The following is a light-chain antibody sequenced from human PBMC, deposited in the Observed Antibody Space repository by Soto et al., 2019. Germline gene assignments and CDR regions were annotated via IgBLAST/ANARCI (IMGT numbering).Light chain of an antibody. V-gene: IGLV1-40*01. CDR1: SSNIGAGYD. CDR3: QSYDTSLSAVV. J-gene: IGLJ2*01. Sequence: QSVLTQPPSVSGAPGQRVTISCTGSSSNIGAGYDVHWYQQLPGTAPKLLIYGNSNRPSGVPDRFSGSKSDTSASLTIAGLQPEDEADYYCQSYDTSLSAVVFGGGTKVTVL. CDR2: GNS.